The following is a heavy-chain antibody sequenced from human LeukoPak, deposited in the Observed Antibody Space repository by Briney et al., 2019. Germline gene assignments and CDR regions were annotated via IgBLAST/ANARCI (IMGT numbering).Heavy chain of an antibody. CDR3: ARDPAVRGYFDY. J-gene: IGHJ4*02. CDR1: GFTFSSYS. Sequence: GGSLRLSCAASGFTFSSYSMNWVRQAPGKGLGWVSSISSSSSYIYYADSVKGRFTISRDNAKNSLYLQMNSLRAEDTAVYYCARDPAVRGYFDYWGQGTLVTVSS. D-gene: IGHD6-19*01. V-gene: IGHV3-21*01. CDR2: ISSSSSYI.